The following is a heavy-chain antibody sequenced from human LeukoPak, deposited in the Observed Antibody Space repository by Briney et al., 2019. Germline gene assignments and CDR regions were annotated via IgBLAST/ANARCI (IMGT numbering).Heavy chain of an antibody. CDR3: ARVGSTDSPHAFDI. J-gene: IGHJ3*02. Sequence: PGGSLRLPCAASGVTFSSYWMDWVRQAPGKGLVWVSGINSDGSRTRYAESVKGRFTISRDNAKNTLYLQMSSLRAEDTAVYYCARVGSTDSPHAFDIWGQGTMVTVSS. D-gene: IGHD3-22*01. CDR1: GVTFSSYW. V-gene: IGHV3-74*01. CDR2: INSDGSRT.